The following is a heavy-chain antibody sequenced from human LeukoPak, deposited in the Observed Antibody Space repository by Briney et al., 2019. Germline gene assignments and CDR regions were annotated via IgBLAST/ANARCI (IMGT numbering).Heavy chain of an antibody. J-gene: IGHJ6*04. Sequence: RGSLRLSCAASEFTFSSYWMSWIRQAPGKGLKWVSYISSSGSTIYYADSVKGRFTISRDNAKNSLYLQMNSLRAEDTAVYYCAELGITMIGGVWGKGTTVTISS. CDR3: AELGITMIGGV. CDR1: EFTFSSYW. D-gene: IGHD3-10*02. V-gene: IGHV3-48*04. CDR2: ISSSGSTI.